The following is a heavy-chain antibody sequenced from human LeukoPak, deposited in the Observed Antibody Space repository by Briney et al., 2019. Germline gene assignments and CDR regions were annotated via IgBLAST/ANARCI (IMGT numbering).Heavy chain of an antibody. D-gene: IGHD6-19*01. V-gene: IGHV4-39*01. J-gene: IGHJ5*02. CDR1: GGSFSGYY. CDR3: ARHPSPSRSSGWYVGVWFDP. CDR2: IYYSGST. Sequence: SETLSLTCAVYGGSFSGYYWGWIRQPPGKGLEWIGSIYYSGSTYYNPSLKSRVTISVDTSKNQFSLKLSSVTAADTAVYYCARHPSPSRSSGWYVGVWFDPWGQGTLVTVSS.